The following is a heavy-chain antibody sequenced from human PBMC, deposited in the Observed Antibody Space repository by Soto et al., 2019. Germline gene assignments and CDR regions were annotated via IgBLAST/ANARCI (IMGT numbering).Heavy chain of an antibody. J-gene: IGHJ4*02. D-gene: IGHD2-15*01. Sequence: QLQLQESGPGLVKPSETLSLTCTVSGGSISSSSYYWGWIRQPPGKGLEWIGSIYYSGSTYYNPSLKSRVTISVDTSKNQFSLKLSSVTAADTAVYYCARRRIYCSGGSCYSPYFDYWGQGTLVTVSS. CDR2: IYYSGST. V-gene: IGHV4-39*01. CDR3: ARRRIYCSGGSCYSPYFDY. CDR1: GGSISSSSYY.